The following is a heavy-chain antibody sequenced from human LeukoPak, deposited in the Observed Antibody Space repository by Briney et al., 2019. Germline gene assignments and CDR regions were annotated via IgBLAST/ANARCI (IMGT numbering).Heavy chain of an antibody. Sequence: PGGSLRLSCAASGLTFNSYAMSWVRQAPGKGLEWVSGISGSGGSTYYADSVKGRFTISRDNSKNTLYLQMNSLRAEDTALYYCAKDLAGEYVEEDYYNYGMDVWGQGTPVTVSS. D-gene: IGHD4-17*01. CDR2: ISGSGGST. CDR3: AKDLAGEYVEEDYYNYGMDV. CDR1: GLTFNSYA. V-gene: IGHV3-23*01. J-gene: IGHJ6*02.